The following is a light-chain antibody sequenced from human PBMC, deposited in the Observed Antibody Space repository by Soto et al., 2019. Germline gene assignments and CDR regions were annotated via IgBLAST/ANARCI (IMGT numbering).Light chain of an antibody. Sequence: QSALTQPPSASGSPGQSVTISCTETSSDVGGYNYVAWYQQHPGKAPKLMIYEVSKRPSGVPDRFSGSKSGNTASLTVSGLQAEDEADYYCSSYAGSNNFGIFGTGTKLTVL. CDR1: SSDVGGYNY. CDR2: EVS. V-gene: IGLV2-8*01. CDR3: SSYAGSNNFGI. J-gene: IGLJ1*01.